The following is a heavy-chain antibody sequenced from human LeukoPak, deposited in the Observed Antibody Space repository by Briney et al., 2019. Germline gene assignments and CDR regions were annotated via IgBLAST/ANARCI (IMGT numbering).Heavy chain of an antibody. D-gene: IGHD3-10*01. CDR3: GRALLGGSDIYTPFSY. CDR1: GYTFTSYY. CDR2: INPSGGST. Sequence: ASVKVSCKASGYTFTSYYIHWVRQAPGEGLEWMGIINPSGGSTSYAQKFQGRVTMTTDTSTSTAYMELRSLRSDDTAVYYCGRALLGGSDIYTPFSYWGQGTLVTVSS. J-gene: IGHJ4*02. V-gene: IGHV1-46*01.